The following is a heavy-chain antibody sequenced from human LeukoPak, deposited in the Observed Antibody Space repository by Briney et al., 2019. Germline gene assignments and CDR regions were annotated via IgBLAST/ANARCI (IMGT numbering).Heavy chain of an antibody. Sequence: ASVKVSCKASGYTFTGYYMHWVRQAPGQGLEWMGWINPNSGGTNYAQKFQGRVTMTRDTSISTAYMELSRLRSDDTAVYYCARDSGYYDFWSGYVGWFGPWGQGTLVTVSS. D-gene: IGHD3-3*01. J-gene: IGHJ5*02. CDR3: ARDSGYYDFWSGYVGWFGP. CDR2: INPNSGGT. V-gene: IGHV1-2*02. CDR1: GYTFTGYY.